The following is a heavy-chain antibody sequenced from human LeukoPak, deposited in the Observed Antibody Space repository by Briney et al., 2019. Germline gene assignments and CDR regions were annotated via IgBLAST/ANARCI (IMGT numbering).Heavy chain of an antibody. Sequence: ASVKVSCKASGGTFSSYTISWVRQAPGQGLEWMGRIIPILGMSNYAQKFQGRVTISADTSTSSAYMELSRLRSDDTAVYYCASPHSSGWYYFDYWGQGTLVTVSS. CDR1: GGTFSSYT. D-gene: IGHD6-19*01. CDR3: ASPHSSGWYYFDY. V-gene: IGHV1-69*02. J-gene: IGHJ4*02. CDR2: IIPILGMS.